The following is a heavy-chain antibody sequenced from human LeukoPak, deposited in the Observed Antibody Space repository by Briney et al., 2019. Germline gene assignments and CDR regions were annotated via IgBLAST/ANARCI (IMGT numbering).Heavy chain of an antibody. CDR3: ARDYEYDILTGYYTLYFDY. D-gene: IGHD3-9*01. Sequence: PGRSLRLSCAASGFTFSSYSMNWVRQAPGKGLEWVSYISSSSSTIYYADSVKGRFTISRDNAKNSLYLQMNSLRAEDTAVYYCARDYEYDILTGYYTLYFDYWGQGTLVTVSS. CDR1: GFTFSSYS. J-gene: IGHJ4*02. V-gene: IGHV3-48*01. CDR2: ISSSSSTI.